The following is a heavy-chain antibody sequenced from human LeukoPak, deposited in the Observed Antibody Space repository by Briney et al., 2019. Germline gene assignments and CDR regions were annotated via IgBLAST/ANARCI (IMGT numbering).Heavy chain of an antibody. D-gene: IGHD6-19*01. CDR1: GFTFSSYG. Sequence: GRSLRLSCAASGFTFSSYGMHWVRQAPGKGLEWVAVISYDGSNKYYADSVKGRFTISRDNSKNTLYLQMNSLRAEDTAVYYCARDRREQWLVLNNWFDPWGQGTLVTVSS. V-gene: IGHV3-30*03. CDR2: ISYDGSNK. J-gene: IGHJ5*02. CDR3: ARDRREQWLVLNNWFDP.